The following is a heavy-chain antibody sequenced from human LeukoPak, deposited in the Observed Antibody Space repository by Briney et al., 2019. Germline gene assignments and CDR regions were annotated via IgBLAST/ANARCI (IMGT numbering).Heavy chain of an antibody. V-gene: IGHV1-69*02. CDR3: ARVEWTTTLIAPDAFDV. CDR2: IIPILGIA. D-gene: IGHD3-3*01. CDR1: GGTFSSYT. J-gene: IGHJ3*01. Sequence: SVKVSCKASGGTFSSYTISWVRQAPGQGLEWMGRIIPILGIANYAQKFQGRVTITADKSTSTAYMELSSLRSEDTAVYYCARVEWTTTLIAPDAFDVWGQGTMVTVSS.